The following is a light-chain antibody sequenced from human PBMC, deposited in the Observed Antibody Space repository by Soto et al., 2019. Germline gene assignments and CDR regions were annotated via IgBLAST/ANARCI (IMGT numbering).Light chain of an antibody. V-gene: IGLV2-23*02. J-gene: IGLJ1*01. CDR3: CSDAGRSTYV. Sequence: LTQPASVSGSPGQSITISCTRTSSDVGSFNFVSWYQQYPGKAPKVLIYEVTKRPSGVSDRFSGSKSGNTASLTISGLQAEDEADYYCCSDAGRSTYVFGGGTKVTVL. CDR2: EVT. CDR1: SSDVGSFNF.